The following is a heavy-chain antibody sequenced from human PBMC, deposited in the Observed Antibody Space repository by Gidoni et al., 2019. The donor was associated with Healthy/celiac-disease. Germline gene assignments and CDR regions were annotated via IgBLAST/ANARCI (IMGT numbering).Heavy chain of an antibody. V-gene: IGHV4-39*01. D-gene: IGHD6-6*01. CDR2: IYYSGST. CDR3: ARHLYSSSTWFDP. Sequence: QLQLQESGPGLVKPSETLSLTCTVSGVSISSSSYYWGWIRQPPGKGLEWIGSIYYSGSTYYNPSLKSRVTISVDTSKNQFSLKLSSVTAADTAVYYCARHLYSSSTWFDPWGQGTLVTVSS. CDR1: GVSISSSSYY. J-gene: IGHJ5*02.